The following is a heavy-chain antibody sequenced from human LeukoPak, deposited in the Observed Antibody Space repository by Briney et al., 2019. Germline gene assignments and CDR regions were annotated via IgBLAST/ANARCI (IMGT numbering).Heavy chain of an antibody. CDR3: VKDLGRYRNNCFDY. Sequence: PGGFLRLSCAASGFTFSSYAMSWDRQAPEKGLEWVSTISGSGGGTYYADSVKGRFTISRDDSKNTLYLQMNSLRAEDTAVYYCVKDLGRYRNNCFDYWGQGTLVTVSS. D-gene: IGHD1-26*01. CDR2: ISGSGGGT. CDR1: GFTFSSYA. J-gene: IGHJ4*02. V-gene: IGHV3-23*01.